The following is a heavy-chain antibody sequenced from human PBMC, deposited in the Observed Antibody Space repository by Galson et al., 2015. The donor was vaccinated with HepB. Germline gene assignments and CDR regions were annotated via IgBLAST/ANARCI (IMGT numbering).Heavy chain of an antibody. CDR1: GFTFSNYG. CDR2: IRYDGSIK. Sequence: SLRLSCAASGFTFSNYGMHWVRKAPGQGLEGVAYIRYDGSIKYYADSVKGRFTISRDNSKNTLYLQMNSLRAEDTAVYYCARNTPSSGYHGLHYGGQGTLVTVSS. D-gene: IGHD5-12*01. CDR3: ARNTPSSGYHGLHY. V-gene: IGHV3-30*02. J-gene: IGHJ4*02.